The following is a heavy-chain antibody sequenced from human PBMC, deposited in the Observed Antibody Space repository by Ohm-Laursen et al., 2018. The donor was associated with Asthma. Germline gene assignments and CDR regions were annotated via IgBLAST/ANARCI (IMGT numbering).Heavy chain of an antibody. D-gene: IGHD1-26*01. Sequence: SLRLSCAASGFIFSSYSMNWVRQAPGKGLEWVSSISPSSSLIYYADSVKGRFTISRDNAKNSLYLQMNSLRAEDTAVYYCARSPEGYYGDYWGQGTLVTVSS. V-gene: IGHV3-21*01. CDR1: GFIFSSYS. CDR3: ARSPEGYYGDY. J-gene: IGHJ4*02. CDR2: ISPSSSLI.